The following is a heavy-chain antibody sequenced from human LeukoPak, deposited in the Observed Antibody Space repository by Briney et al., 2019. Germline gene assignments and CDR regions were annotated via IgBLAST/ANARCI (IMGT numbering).Heavy chain of an antibody. Sequence: GGSLRLSCAASGFTYSLFWMSWVRQAPGKGLEWVANVKQDGSEKYYVDSVKGRFTISRDNAERSLYLQMNSLRAEDTAVYYCARGFASGDYGADWGQGTLVTVSS. D-gene: IGHD4-17*01. CDR2: VKQDGSEK. V-gene: IGHV3-7*01. CDR1: GFTYSLFW. J-gene: IGHJ1*01. CDR3: ARGFASGDYGAD.